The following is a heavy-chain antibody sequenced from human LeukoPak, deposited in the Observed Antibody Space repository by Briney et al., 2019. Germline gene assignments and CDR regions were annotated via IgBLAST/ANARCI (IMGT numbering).Heavy chain of an antibody. J-gene: IGHJ4*02. Sequence: SVKVSCKASGGISHPYAIAWVRQAPGQGLEWMGGITPLVSTTVYARKFQGRVTFTTDEATRTVYMELRSLRSDDTAIYYCVRGNGTYTPSNYWGQGTLVTVSS. CDR3: VRGNGTYTPSNY. CDR2: ITPLVSTT. CDR1: GGISHPYA. V-gene: IGHV1-69*05. D-gene: IGHD1-26*01.